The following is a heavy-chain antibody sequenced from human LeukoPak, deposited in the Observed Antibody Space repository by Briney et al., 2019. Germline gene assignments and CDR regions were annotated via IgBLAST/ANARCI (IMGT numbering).Heavy chain of an antibody. J-gene: IGHJ5*02. CDR2: INPNRGGK. CDR1: GYTFTCYY. V-gene: IGHV1-2*02. CDR3: ARGDPPLGYCSSTSCYLDWFDP. Sequence: ASVKVSCKASGYTFTCYYMHWVRQAPGQGLEWMGWINPNRGGKNYAQKFQGRVTMTRDTSISTAYMELSTLRSADTAVYYCARGDPPLGYCSSTSCYLDWFDPWGQGTLVPASS. D-gene: IGHD2-2*01.